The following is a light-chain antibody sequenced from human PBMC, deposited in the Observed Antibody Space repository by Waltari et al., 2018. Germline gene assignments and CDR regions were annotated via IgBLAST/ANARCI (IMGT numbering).Light chain of an antibody. CDR1: GSNIGAGYD. V-gene: IGLV1-40*01. CDR3: QSYDTSLSVV. CDR2: GSS. J-gene: IGLJ3*02. Sequence: QSVLTQPPSVSGAPGQRVTISCTGSGSNIGAGYDVHWYQQLPRAAPKLLIYGSSTRPLGVPYRFFGSTSGTSASLAITWLQAEDEADYYCQSYDTSLSVVFGGGTKLTVL.